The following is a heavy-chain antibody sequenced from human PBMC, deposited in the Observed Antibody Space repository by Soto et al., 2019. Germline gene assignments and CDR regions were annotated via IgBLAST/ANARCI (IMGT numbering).Heavy chain of an antibody. CDR3: ARALSGSYYNFDY. J-gene: IGHJ4*02. V-gene: IGHV4-31*03. Sequence: SETLSLTCTVSGGSISSGGYYWSWIRQHPGKGLEWIGYIYYSGSTYYNPSLKSRVTISVDTSKNQFSLKLSSVTAADTAVYYCARALSGSYYNFDYWGQGTLVTVSS. D-gene: IGHD1-26*01. CDR1: GGSISSGGYY. CDR2: IYYSGST.